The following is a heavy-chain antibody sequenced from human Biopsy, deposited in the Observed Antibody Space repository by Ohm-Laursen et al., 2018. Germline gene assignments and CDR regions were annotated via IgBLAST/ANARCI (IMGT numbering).Heavy chain of an antibody. Sequence: SDTLSLTCTVSGGSFTGHYWSWIRQPPGKGLEWIGHISYTGYTSYKSSLKSRVTISLDTSRKHFSLRLTSLAAADTAVYYCARGSNEYGGLYFPHWGQGTPVTVSS. J-gene: IGHJ1*01. D-gene: IGHD4-23*01. CDR1: GGSFTGHY. CDR2: ISYTGYT. V-gene: IGHV4-59*11. CDR3: ARGSNEYGGLYFPH.